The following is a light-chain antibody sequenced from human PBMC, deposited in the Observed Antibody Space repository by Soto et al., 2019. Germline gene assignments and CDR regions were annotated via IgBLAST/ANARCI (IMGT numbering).Light chain of an antibody. V-gene: IGKV1-16*01. CDR2: AAS. J-gene: IGKJ1*01. CDR1: QGISTF. CDR3: QHYKMYSPWT. Sequence: DIQMTQSPSSLSTSVGDRVTITCRASQGISTFLNWYQQKPGKAPRLLIYAASRLQSGVPARFTGSGAETDFTLTISSLQPDDFATYYCQHYKMYSPWTFGQGTKVEIK.